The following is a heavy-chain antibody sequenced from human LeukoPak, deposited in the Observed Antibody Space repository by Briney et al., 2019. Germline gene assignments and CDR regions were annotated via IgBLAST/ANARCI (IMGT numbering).Heavy chain of an antibody. D-gene: IGHD5-12*01. CDR2: IWYDGSNK. V-gene: IGHV3-33*01. CDR1: GFTFSSYG. J-gene: IGHJ6*03. Sequence: GGSLRLSCAASGFTFSSYGMHWVRQAPGKGLEWVAVIWYDGSNKYYADSVKGRFTISRDNSKNTLYLQMNSLRAEDTAVYYCARDRLRFVLYYYYMDVWGKGTTVTVS. CDR3: ARDRLRFVLYYYYMDV.